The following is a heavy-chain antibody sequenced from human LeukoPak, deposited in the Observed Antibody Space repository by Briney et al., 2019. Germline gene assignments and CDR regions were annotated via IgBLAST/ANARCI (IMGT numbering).Heavy chain of an antibody. CDR3: AKGANDFWSGYFGAFWFDP. V-gene: IGHV3-23*01. CDR1: GFTFSSYA. Sequence: PGGSLRLSCAASGFTFSSYAMSWVRQAPGKGLEWVSAISGSGGSTYYADSVKGRFTISRDNSKNTLYLQMNSLRAEDTAVYYCAKGANDFWSGYFGAFWFDPWGQGTLVTVSS. J-gene: IGHJ5*02. CDR2: ISGSGGST. D-gene: IGHD3-3*01.